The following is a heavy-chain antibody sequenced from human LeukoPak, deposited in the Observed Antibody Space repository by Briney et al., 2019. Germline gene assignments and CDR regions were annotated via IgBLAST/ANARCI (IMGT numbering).Heavy chain of an antibody. CDR3: ARAIAAAGIGPYYYYMDV. CDR1: GGSISSYY. D-gene: IGHD6-13*01. J-gene: IGHJ6*03. Sequence: SETLSLTCTVSGGSISSYYWSWIRQPPGKGLEWIGYIYYSGSTNYNPSLKSRVTISVDTSKNQFSLKLSSVTAADTAVYYCARAIAAAGIGPYYYYMDVWGKGTTVTISS. V-gene: IGHV4-59*12. CDR2: IYYSGST.